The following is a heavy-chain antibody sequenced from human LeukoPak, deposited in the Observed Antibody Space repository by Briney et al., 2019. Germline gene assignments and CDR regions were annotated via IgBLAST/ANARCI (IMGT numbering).Heavy chain of an antibody. CDR3: AKDWQLVLGYYYGMDV. J-gene: IGHJ6*02. D-gene: IGHD6-6*01. CDR2: ISGSGGST. V-gene: IGHV3-23*01. Sequence: GASLRLSCAASGFTFSSYAMGWVRQAPGKGLEWVSAISGSGGSTYYADSVKGRFTISRDNSKNTLYLQMNSLRAEDTAVYYCAKDWQLVLGYYYGMDVWGQGTTVTVSS. CDR1: GFTFSSYA.